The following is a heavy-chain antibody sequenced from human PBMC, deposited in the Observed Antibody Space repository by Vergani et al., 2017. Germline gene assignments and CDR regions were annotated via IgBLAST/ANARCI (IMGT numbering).Heavy chain of an antibody. Sequence: QVQLVESGGGVVQPGRSLRLSCAASGFTFSSYGMHWVRQAPGKGLEWVAVIWYDGSNKYYADSVKGRFTISRDNSKNTLHLQMNSLRAEDTAVYYCARDRGLVAGTSLDYWGQGTLVTVSS. D-gene: IGHD6-19*01. V-gene: IGHV3-33*01. J-gene: IGHJ4*02. CDR3: ARDRGLVAGTSLDY. CDR2: IWYDGSNK. CDR1: GFTFSSYG.